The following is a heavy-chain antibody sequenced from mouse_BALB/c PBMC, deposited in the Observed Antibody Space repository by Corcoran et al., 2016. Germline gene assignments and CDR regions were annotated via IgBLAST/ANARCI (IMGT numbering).Heavy chain of an antibody. Sequence: QIQLVQSGPELKKPGETVKISCKASGYTFTNYGMNWVKQASGKGLKWMGWINTYTGEPTYADDFKGRFAFSLDTSASTAYLQINNLKNEDMATYFCARGGITPCAYWGQGTLVTVSA. J-gene: IGHJ3*01. CDR3: ARGGITPCAY. D-gene: IGHD2-4*01. V-gene: IGHV9-1*02. CDR1: GYTFTNYG. CDR2: INTYTGEP.